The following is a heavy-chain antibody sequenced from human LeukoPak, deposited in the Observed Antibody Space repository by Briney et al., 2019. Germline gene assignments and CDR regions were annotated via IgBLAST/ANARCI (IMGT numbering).Heavy chain of an antibody. J-gene: IGHJ3*02. Sequence: ASVKVSCEASGYTFTSYYMHWVRQAPGQGLEWMGIINPSGGSTSYAQKFQGRVTMTRDTSTSTVYMELSSLRSEDTAVYYCASERGSYYYDTPPGDRSAFDIWGQGTMVTVSS. CDR2: INPSGGST. CDR3: ASERGSYYYDTPPGDRSAFDI. V-gene: IGHV1-46*01. D-gene: IGHD3-22*01. CDR1: GYTFTSYY.